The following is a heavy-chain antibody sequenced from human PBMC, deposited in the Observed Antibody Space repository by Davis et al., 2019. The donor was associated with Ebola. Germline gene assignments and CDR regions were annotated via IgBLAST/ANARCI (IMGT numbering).Heavy chain of an antibody. J-gene: IGHJ6*04. CDR2: ISAYNGNT. D-gene: IGHD3-10*01. CDR1: GYTFTSYG. CDR3: ARGWFGELVYYYGMDV. Sequence: ASVKVSCKASGYTFTSYGISWVRQAPGQGLEWMGWISAYNGNTNYAQKPQGRVTMTTDTSTSTAYMELRSLRSDDTAVYYCARGWFGELVYYYGMDVWGKGTMVTVSS. V-gene: IGHV1-18*01.